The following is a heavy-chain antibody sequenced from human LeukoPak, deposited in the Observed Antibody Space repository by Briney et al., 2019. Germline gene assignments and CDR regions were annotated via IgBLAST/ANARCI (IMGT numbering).Heavy chain of an antibody. CDR2: IYNSGSA. Sequence: SETLSLTCTVSGGSISSGGYYWSWIRQRPGKGLEWIGYIYNSGSAHYNASLQSRVTISVDTSKNQFSLQLSSVTAADTAVYYCARANGFYDLVFDSWGQGTLVTVSS. D-gene: IGHD3-22*01. CDR3: ARANGFYDLVFDS. CDR1: GGSISSGGYY. J-gene: IGHJ4*02. V-gene: IGHV4-31*03.